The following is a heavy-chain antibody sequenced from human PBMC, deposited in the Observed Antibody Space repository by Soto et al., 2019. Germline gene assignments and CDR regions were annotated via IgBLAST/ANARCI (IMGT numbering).Heavy chain of an antibody. CDR3: AGGRVVRGVTTSVPHAF. CDR2: SNAGGGDT. CDR1: GYTCTTYA. D-gene: IGHD3-10*01. V-gene: IGHV1-3*01. J-gene: IGHJ4*02. Sequence: QVQLVQSGAEVKKPGASVTVAGKTSGYTCTTYAMHWVRQAPGQRLAWMGWSNAGGGDTKYSQRFQGTVTISRDTSASTVYMWFSSLTPEDTAVYYCAGGRVVRGVTTSVPHAFWGKGTLVPFSS.